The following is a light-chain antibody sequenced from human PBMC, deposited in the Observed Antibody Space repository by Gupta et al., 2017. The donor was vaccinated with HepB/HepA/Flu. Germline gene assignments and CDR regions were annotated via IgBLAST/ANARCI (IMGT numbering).Light chain of an antibody. CDR3: QQSYSAPLT. V-gene: IGKV1-39*01. J-gene: IGKJ4*01. Sequence: DIQMTQSPSSLSASVGDSITITCRASQSISRYLSWYQQTPGKAPKLLIYMASNLQGGVPSRFSGSGSGADFTLTISSLRPEDFASYYCQQSYSAPLTFGGGTKVEIK. CDR1: QSISRY. CDR2: MAS.